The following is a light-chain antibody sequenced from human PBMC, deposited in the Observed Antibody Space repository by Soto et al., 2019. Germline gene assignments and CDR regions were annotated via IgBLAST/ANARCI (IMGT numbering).Light chain of an antibody. CDR1: SSDVGGYNY. CDR2: EVY. Sequence: QSALTQPPSASGSPGQSVTISCTGTSSDVGGYNYVSWYQHHPGKAPKLIIYEVYKRPSGDPDRFSGSKSGNTAALTVSGLQAEDEADYYCSSYVGTNSYVFGTGTKLTVL. CDR3: SSYVGTNSYV. V-gene: IGLV2-8*01. J-gene: IGLJ1*01.